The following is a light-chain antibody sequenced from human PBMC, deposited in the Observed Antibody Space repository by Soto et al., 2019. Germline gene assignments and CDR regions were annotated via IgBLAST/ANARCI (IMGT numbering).Light chain of an antibody. CDR2: GAS. CDR3: QQYNNWPPLT. Sequence: EIVMTQSPATLSVSPGERATLSCRASQSVFSNLAWYQQKPGQAPRLLIYGASTRATGIPARFSGSGSGTEFTLTFSSLQSEDFAFYYCQQYNNWPPLTFGGGTRVEIK. J-gene: IGKJ4*01. V-gene: IGKV3-15*01. CDR1: QSVFSN.